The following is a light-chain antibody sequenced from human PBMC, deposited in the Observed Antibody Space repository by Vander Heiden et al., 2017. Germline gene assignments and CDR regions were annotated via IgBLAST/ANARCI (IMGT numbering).Light chain of an antibody. CDR2: LGS. Sequence: DTGRTQSPLSLPVTPGERASTTCRASQILHHSLGYNYLDCYLLKPGQSPQLLITLGSTRASGVPERFSGSGSGTDFTLTISRVEAEDVGIYYCMQALETPWTFGQGTKVEIK. CDR3: MQALETPWT. J-gene: IGKJ1*01. CDR1: QILHHSLGYNY. V-gene: IGKV2-28*01.